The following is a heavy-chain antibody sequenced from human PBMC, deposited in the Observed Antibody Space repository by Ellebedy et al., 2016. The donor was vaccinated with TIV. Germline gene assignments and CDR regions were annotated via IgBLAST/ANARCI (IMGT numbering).Heavy chain of an antibody. CDR3: ARGITYDAGAYWGY. J-gene: IGHJ4*02. CDR2: IKEDGSEK. Sequence: GESLKISXAASGFIFSDFWMSWVRQAPGKGLEWVANIKEDGSEKYYVDPVKGRFTISRDNAKNTLYLQMNSLRAEDTAVYYCARGITYDAGAYWGYWGQGSLVTVSS. V-gene: IGHV3-7*02. CDR1: GFIFSDFW. D-gene: IGHD3-22*01.